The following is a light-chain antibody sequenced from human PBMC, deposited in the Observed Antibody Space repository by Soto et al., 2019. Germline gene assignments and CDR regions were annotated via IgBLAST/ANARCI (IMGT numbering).Light chain of an antibody. V-gene: IGLV2-14*03. CDR3: SSPVSSTSVV. CDR2: AVI. J-gene: IGLJ2*01. Sequence: QSALTQPASVSGSPGQSITISCTGSRSDIDYSYVSWYQQHPDRAPKLIIYAVIDRPSGVSDRFSGSLSANTASLTITGLQAEDEADYYCSSPVSSTSVVFGGGTKLTVL. CDR1: RSDIDYSY.